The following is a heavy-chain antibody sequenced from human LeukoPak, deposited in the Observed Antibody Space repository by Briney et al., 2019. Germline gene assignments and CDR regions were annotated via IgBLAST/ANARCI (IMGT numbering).Heavy chain of an antibody. Sequence: PSETLSLTCTVSGGSISNYYWSWIRQPPGKGLEWIGYIYYSGSTNYNPSLKSRVTISVDTSKNQFSLKLSSGTAADTAVYYCARVAGSGNSGWNYFDYWGQGTLVTVSS. J-gene: IGHJ4*02. CDR2: IYYSGST. CDR1: GGSISNYY. V-gene: IGHV4-59*01. D-gene: IGHD6-19*01. CDR3: ARVAGSGNSGWNYFDY.